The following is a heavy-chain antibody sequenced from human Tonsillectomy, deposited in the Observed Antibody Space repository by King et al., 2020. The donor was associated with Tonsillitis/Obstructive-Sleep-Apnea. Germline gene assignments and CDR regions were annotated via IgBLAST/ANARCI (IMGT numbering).Heavy chain of an antibody. CDR3: AREYRGDRGGVDI. V-gene: IGHV3-30*04. CDR2: ISNDGSNK. CDR1: GFTFSSYV. Sequence: VQLVESGGGVVQPGRSLRLSCAASGFTFSSYVIHWVRQGPGKGLEWVAVISNDGSNKYYADSVKGRFTISRDNSKSTLWLQMNSLRAEDTAVYYCAREYRGDRGGVDIWGQGTMVTVSS. D-gene: IGHD2-21*01. J-gene: IGHJ3*02.